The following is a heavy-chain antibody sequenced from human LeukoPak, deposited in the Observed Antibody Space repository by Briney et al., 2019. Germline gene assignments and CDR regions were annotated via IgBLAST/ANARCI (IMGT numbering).Heavy chain of an antibody. CDR1: GGSFSGYY. CDR2: INHSGST. D-gene: IGHD2-2*01. V-gene: IGHV4-34*01. CDR3: ARSRVVPAAIRYYYYGMDV. J-gene: IGHJ6*02. Sequence: PSETLSLTCAVYGGSFSGYYWSWIRQPPGKGLERIGEINHSGSTNYNPSLKSRVTISVDTSKNQFSLKLSSVTAADTAVYYCARSRVVPAAIRYYYYGMDVWGQGTTVTVSS.